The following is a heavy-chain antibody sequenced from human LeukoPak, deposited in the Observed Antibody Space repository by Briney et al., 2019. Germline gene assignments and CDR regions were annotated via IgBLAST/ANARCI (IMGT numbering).Heavy chain of an antibody. D-gene: IGHD3-22*01. J-gene: IGHJ5*02. CDR2: ISGSGGST. V-gene: IGHV3-23*01. Sequence: GGSLRLSCAVSGFTFSSYAMTWVRQAPGKGLEWVSGISGSGGSTYYADSVKGRFTISRDNSKNTLYLQMNNLRAEDTAVYYCAREDRGGSSGYYYLNWFDPWGQGTLVTVSS. CDR1: GFTFSSYA. CDR3: AREDRGGSSGYYYLNWFDP.